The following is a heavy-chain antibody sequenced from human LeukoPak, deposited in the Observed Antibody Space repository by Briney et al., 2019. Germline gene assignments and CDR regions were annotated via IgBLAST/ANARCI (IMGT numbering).Heavy chain of an antibody. CDR2: IYSGGST. CDR1: GFTVSSNY. J-gene: IGHJ3*02. CDR3: ARDLPSYDYVWGSYRHDAFDI. V-gene: IGHV3-53*01. Sequence: GGSLRLSCAASGFTVSSNYMSWVRQAPGKRLEWVSVIYSGGSTYYADSVKGRFTISRDNSKNTLYLQMNSLRAEDTAVYYCARDLPSYDYVWGSYRHDAFDIWGQGTMVTVSS. D-gene: IGHD3-16*02.